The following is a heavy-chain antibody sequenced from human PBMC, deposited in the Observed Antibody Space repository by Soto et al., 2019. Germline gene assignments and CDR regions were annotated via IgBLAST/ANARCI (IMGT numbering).Heavy chain of an antibody. CDR1: GFSFDDFA. V-gene: IGHV3-9*01. Sequence: QLVESGGGLVQPGGSLRLSCVASGFSFDDFAMHWVRQAPGKGLEWISGITWNSVSTDYANSVKGRFTVSRDNAKNSLYLQMSSLTTEDTALYFCAKERVRFSDAWGQGTLVTVSS. CDR3: AKERVRFSDA. CDR2: ITWNSVST. D-gene: IGHD3-3*01. J-gene: IGHJ5*02.